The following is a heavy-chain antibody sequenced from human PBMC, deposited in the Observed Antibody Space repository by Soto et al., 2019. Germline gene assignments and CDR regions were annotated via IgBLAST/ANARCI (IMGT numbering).Heavy chain of an antibody. D-gene: IGHD3-10*01. V-gene: IGHV1-69*01. CDR1: GGTFSSYA. CDR3: AGVSLLVRYYYYGMDV. J-gene: IGHJ6*02. CDR2: IIPIFGTA. Sequence: QVQLVQSGAEVKKPGSSVKVSCKASGGTFSSYAISWVRQAPGQGLEWMGGIIPIFGTANYAQKFQGRVTITADESTSTAAMELSSLRSDDKAVDYCAGVSLLVRYYYYGMDVWGQGTTVTVSS.